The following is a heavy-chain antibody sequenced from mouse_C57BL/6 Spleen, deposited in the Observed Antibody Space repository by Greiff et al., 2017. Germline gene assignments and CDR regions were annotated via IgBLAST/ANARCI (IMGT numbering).Heavy chain of an antibody. CDR1: GYTFTSYW. CDR2: IDPSDSYT. V-gene: IGHV1-59*01. CDR3: ARAYGSSPFDY. Sequence: QVQLKQPGAELVRPGTSVKLSCKASGYTFTSYWMHWVKQRPGQGLEWIGVIDPSDSYTNYNQKFKGKATLTVDTSSSTAYMQLSSLTSEDSAVYYCARAYGSSPFDYWGQGTTLTVSS. J-gene: IGHJ2*01. D-gene: IGHD1-1*01.